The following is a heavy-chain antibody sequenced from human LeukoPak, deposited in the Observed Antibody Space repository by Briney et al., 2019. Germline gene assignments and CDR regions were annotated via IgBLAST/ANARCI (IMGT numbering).Heavy chain of an antibody. D-gene: IGHD3-3*01. Sequence: SETLSLTCTVSGGSISSHYWSWIRQPPGKGLEWIGYIYYSGSTNYNPSLKRRVTISVDTSKNQFSLKLSSVTAADTAVYYCAREVTRDFWSGYSILPHYMDVWGKGTTVTVSS. V-gene: IGHV4-59*11. J-gene: IGHJ6*03. CDR2: IYYSGST. CDR1: GGSISSHY. CDR3: AREVTRDFWSGYSILPHYMDV.